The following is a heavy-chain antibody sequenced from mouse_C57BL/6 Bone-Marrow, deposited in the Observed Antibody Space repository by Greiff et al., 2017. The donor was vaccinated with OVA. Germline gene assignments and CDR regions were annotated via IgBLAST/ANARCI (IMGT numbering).Heavy chain of an antibody. CDR2: IRNKANGYTT. J-gene: IGHJ2*01. Sequence: DVHLVESGGGLVQPGGSLSLSCAASGFTFTDYYMSWVRQPPGKALEWLGFIRNKANGYTTEYSASVKGRFTISRDNSQSILYLQMNALRAEDSATYYCARYGSYGNYYFDYWGQGTTLTVSS. V-gene: IGHV7-3*01. CDR3: ARYGSYGNYYFDY. D-gene: IGHD2-1*01. CDR1: GFTFTDYY.